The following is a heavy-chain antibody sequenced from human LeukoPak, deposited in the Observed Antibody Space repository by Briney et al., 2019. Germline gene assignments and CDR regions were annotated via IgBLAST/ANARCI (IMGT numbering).Heavy chain of an antibody. J-gene: IGHJ4*02. D-gene: IGHD3-3*01. CDR1: GYTFTSYG. Sequence: GASVKVSCKASGYTFTSYGISWVRQAPGQGLEWMGWISAYNGNTNYAQKLQGRVTMTTDTSTSTAYMELRSLRSDDTAVYYCARGYQSTITILGVVIPYYFDYWGQGTLVTVSS. CDR2: ISAYNGNT. CDR3: ARGYQSTITILGVVIPYYFDY. V-gene: IGHV1-18*01.